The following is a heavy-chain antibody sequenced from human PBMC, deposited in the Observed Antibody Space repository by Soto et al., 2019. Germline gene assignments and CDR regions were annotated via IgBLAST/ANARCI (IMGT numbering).Heavy chain of an antibody. V-gene: IGHV3-11*06. CDR3: TRGHHSMDV. CDR1: GFTFSDHY. CDR2: INPSGTYT. Sequence: QVQLVESGGGLAKPGGSLSLSCAASGFTFSDHYMSWIRQAPGKGLEWISYINPSGTYTHYADSVKGRFTISRDNAENSLYLQMNSLRAEDTALYYCTRGHHSMDVWGQGATVTVSS. J-gene: IGHJ6*02. D-gene: IGHD5-18*01.